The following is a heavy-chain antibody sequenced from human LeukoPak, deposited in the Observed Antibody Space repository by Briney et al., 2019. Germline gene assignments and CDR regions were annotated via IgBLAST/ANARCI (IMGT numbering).Heavy chain of an antibody. CDR2: IYYSGST. J-gene: IGHJ4*02. CDR3: ARRSGARVDTARLGFDY. CDR1: GGSISSYY. Sequence: PSETLSLTCTVSGGSISSYYWSWIRQPPGKGLEWIGYIYYSGSTNYNPSLKSRVTISVDTSKNQFSLKLSSVTAADTAVYYCARRSGARVDTARLGFDYWGQGTLVTVSS. V-gene: IGHV4-59*08. D-gene: IGHD5-18*01.